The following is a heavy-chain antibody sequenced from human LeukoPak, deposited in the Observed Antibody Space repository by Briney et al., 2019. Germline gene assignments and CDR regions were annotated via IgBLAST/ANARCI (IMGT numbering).Heavy chain of an antibody. D-gene: IGHD3-22*01. J-gene: IGHJ5*02. CDR3: ARDYYDSSGYYSTFP. V-gene: IGHV3-30*01. Sequence: DSVKGRFTISRDNSKNTLYLQMNSLRAEDTALYYCARDYYDSSGYYSTFPWGQGTLVTVSS.